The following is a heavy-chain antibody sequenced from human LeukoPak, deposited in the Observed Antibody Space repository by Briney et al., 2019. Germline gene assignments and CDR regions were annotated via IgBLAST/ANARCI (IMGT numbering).Heavy chain of an antibody. CDR1: GFTFSSYA. Sequence: PGGSLRLSCAASGFTFSSYAMHWVRQAPGKGLEWVAIISYDENDKYYADSVKGRFTIFRDNSKNTLYLQINSLRAEDTAVYYCARAKPKNMVRGLIMRRESRYYFDYWGQGTLVTVSS. CDR3: ARAKPKNMVRGLIMRRESRYYFDY. V-gene: IGHV3-30*04. D-gene: IGHD3-10*01. J-gene: IGHJ4*02. CDR2: ISYDENDK.